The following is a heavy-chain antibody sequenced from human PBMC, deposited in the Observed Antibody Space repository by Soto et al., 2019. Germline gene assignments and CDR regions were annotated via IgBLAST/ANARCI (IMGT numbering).Heavy chain of an antibody. D-gene: IGHD3-10*01. Sequence: ASVKVSCKASGYTFTGYYMHWVRQAPGQGLEWMGWINPNSGGTNYAQKFQGWVTMTRDTSISTAYMELSRLRSDDTAVYYCARGDSRENYYGSGSYDYWGQGTLVTVSS. CDR2: INPNSGGT. V-gene: IGHV1-2*04. CDR1: GYTFTGYY. CDR3: ARGDSRENYYGSGSYDY. J-gene: IGHJ4*02.